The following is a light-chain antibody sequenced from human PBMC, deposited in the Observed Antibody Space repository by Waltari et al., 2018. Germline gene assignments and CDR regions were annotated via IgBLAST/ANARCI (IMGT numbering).Light chain of an antibody. J-gene: IGLJ1*01. V-gene: IGLV2-23*02. CDR1: TSDVGNYDL. Sequence: QSALTQPASVSGTPGQSITFSCTGTTSDVGNYDLVSWYQPHPGKAPKLLLCEVIKRPSGVSSRFSGSKSGSTASLIISGLQPDDEADYYCCSYAGRGTYVFGSGTKVTVL. CDR3: CSYAGRGTYV. CDR2: EVI.